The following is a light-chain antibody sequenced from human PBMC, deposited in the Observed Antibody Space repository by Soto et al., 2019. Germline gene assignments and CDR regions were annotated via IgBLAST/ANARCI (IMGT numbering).Light chain of an antibody. CDR3: QTWGTGV. Sequence: QSVLTQSPSASASLGASVKLTCTLSSGHSSYAIAWHQQQPEKGPRYLMKLNSDGSHSKGDGIPDRFSVSSSGAERYLTISSLQSEDEADYYCQTWGTGVFGGGTKLTVL. CDR1: SGHSSYA. V-gene: IGLV4-69*01. CDR2: LNSDGSH. J-gene: IGLJ3*02.